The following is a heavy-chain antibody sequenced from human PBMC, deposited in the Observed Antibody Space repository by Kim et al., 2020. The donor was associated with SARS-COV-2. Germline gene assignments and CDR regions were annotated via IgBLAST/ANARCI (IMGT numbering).Heavy chain of an antibody. V-gene: IGHV3-30*07. J-gene: IGHJ6*02. CDR3: ARDLSEYQLLYYYYYGMDV. Sequence: GRFTISRDNSKNTLYLQMNSLRAEDTAVYYCARDLSEYQLLYYYYYGMDVWGQGTTVTVSS. D-gene: IGHD2-2*01.